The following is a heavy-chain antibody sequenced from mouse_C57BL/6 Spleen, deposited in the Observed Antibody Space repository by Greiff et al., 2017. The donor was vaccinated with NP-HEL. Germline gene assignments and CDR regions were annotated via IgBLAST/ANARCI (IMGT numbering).Heavy chain of an antibody. CDR3: ARSGDTVVAPLFDY. J-gene: IGHJ2*01. CDR1: GYTFTSYT. Sequence: QVQLQQSGAELARPGASVKMSCKASGYTFTSYTMHWVKQRPGQGLEWIGYINPSSGYTKYNQKFKDKATLTADKSSSTAYMQLSSLTSEDSAVYYCARSGDTVVAPLFDYWGQGTTLTVSS. CDR2: INPSSGYT. V-gene: IGHV1-4*01. D-gene: IGHD1-1*01.